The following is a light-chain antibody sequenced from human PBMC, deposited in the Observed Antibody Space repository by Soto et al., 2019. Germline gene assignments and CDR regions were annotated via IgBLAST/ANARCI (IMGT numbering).Light chain of an antibody. Sequence: QAVLTQPPSVSGTPGQRVNMSCSGSSSNIGSKSVSWYQHLPQPAPKLLIYSNNQRPSGVPGRFSGSKSGTSASLAISGLQSDDETQYYCAACDDRMNVLVFGGGTQLTVL. CDR3: AACDDRMNVLV. CDR1: SSNIGSKS. V-gene: IGLV1-44*01. J-gene: IGLJ2*01. CDR2: SNN.